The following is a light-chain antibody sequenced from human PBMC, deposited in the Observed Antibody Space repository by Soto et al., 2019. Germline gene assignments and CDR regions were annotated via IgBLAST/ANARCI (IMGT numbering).Light chain of an antibody. CDR2: GAS. J-gene: IGKJ1*01. CDR1: ETVATN. Sequence: EVVMTQSPATLSVSPGERATLSCRASETVATNLAWYQQKPGQAPRLLISGASTRAAGISDRFRGSGSGTEFTLTISSLRSEDSAIYYCQQYFEWPPMTFGQGNKVDIK. V-gene: IGKV3-15*01. CDR3: QQYFEWPPMT.